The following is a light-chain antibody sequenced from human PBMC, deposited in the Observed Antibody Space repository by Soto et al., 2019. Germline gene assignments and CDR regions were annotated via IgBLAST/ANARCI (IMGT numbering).Light chain of an antibody. J-gene: IGLJ2*01. CDR1: SSDVGGYNY. CDR2: DVS. CDR3: SSYTSSSTLV. Sequence: QSALIQPASVSGSPGQSITISCTGTSSDVGGYNYVSWYQQHPGKAPKLMIFDVSNRPSGVSYRFSGSKSGNTASLTVSVLQGVVEGEYYCSSYTSSSTLVFGGGTKLTVL. V-gene: IGLV2-14*01.